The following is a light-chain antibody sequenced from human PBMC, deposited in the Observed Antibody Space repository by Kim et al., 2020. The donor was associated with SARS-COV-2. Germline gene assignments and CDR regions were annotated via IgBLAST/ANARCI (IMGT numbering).Light chain of an antibody. CDR1: RGHGSGA. CDR3: QTWGTGIWV. V-gene: IGLV4-69*01. CDR2: LNSDGSN. J-gene: IGLJ3*02. Sequence: ASVKLTCTQRRGHGSGASAWHEQQPEKGPRYVMKLNSDGSNIKGDGIPDRFSVSSSGAERNLTISSRQSEDEADYYCQTWGTGIWVFGGGTQLTVL.